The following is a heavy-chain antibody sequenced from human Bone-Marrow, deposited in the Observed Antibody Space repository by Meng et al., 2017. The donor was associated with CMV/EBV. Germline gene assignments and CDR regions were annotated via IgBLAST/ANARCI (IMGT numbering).Heavy chain of an antibody. J-gene: IGHJ4*02. V-gene: IGHV4-28*02. CDR2: IYYSGSI. Sequence: SGYSISSSNWWGWIRQPPGKGLEWIGYIYYSGSIYYNPSLKSRVTMSVDTSKNQFSLKLSSVTAADTAVYYCARLGRDVVVPAAIDCWGQGTLVTVSS. D-gene: IGHD2-2*01. CDR1: GYSISSSNW. CDR3: ARLGRDVVVPAAIDC.